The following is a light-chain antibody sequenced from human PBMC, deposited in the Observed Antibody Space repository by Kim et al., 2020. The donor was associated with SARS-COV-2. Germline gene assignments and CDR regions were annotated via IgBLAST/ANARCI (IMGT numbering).Light chain of an antibody. J-gene: IGLJ2*01. CDR1: SSDVGSYNL. V-gene: IGLV2-23*02. CDR3: CSYAGSSTVV. Sequence: GQSITIACTGTSSDVGSYNLGSWYQQHPGKAPKLMIYEVSKRPSGVSNRFSGSKSGNTASLTISGLQAEDEADYYCCSYAGSSTVVFGGGTQLTVL. CDR2: EVS.